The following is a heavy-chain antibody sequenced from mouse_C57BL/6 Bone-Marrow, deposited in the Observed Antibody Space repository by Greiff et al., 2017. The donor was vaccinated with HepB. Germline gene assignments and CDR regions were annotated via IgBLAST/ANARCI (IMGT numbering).Heavy chain of an antibody. D-gene: IGHD2-5*01. J-gene: IGHJ3*01. CDR3: ASSYYSNYVFAY. V-gene: IGHV5-6*01. CDR1: GFTFSSYG. Sequence: EVQVVESGGDLVKPGGSLKLSCAASGFTFSSYGMSWVRQTPDKRLEWVATISSGGSYTYYPDSVKGRFTISRDNAKNTLYLQMSSLKSEDTAMYYCASSYYSNYVFAYWGQGTLVTVSA. CDR2: ISSGGSYT.